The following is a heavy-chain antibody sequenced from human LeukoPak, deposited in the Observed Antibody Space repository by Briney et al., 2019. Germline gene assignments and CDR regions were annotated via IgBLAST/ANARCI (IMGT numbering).Heavy chain of an antibody. D-gene: IGHD4-17*01. Sequence: GASVKVSCKASGYTFTSYYMHWVRQAPGQGLEWMGIINPSGGSTSYAQKFQGRVTMTRDMSTSTVYMELSSLRSEDTAVYYCAREMTTVTPGNWFDPWGQGTLVTVSS. J-gene: IGHJ5*02. V-gene: IGHV1-46*01. CDR1: GYTFTSYY. CDR2: INPSGGST. CDR3: AREMTTVTPGNWFDP.